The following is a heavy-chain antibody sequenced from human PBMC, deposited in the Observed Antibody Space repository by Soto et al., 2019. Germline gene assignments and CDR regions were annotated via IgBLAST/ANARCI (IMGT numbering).Heavy chain of an antibody. J-gene: IGHJ4*02. CDR3: AYSRGWAPFDY. V-gene: IGHV1-8*01. CDR1: GYTFTSYD. Sequence: QVQLVQSGAEVKKPGASVKVSCKASGYTFTSYDINWVRQATGQGLEWMGWMNPNSGNPGLAQKFQGRVTMTRNTPLSTAYTELSSLRSQDTAVYYCAYSRGWAPFDYWGQGTLVTVSS. D-gene: IGHD6-19*01. CDR2: MNPNSGNP.